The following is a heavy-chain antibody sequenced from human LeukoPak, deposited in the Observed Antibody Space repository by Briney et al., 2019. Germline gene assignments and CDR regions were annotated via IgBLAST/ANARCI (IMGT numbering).Heavy chain of an antibody. CDR2: INSDGSSA. J-gene: IGHJ4*02. D-gene: IGHD6-13*01. CDR3: ARGVRIAVADY. Sequence: GGSLRLSCAASGFTFSSYWIHWVRQAPGKGLVWVSHINSDGSSATYADSLKGRFTISRDNAKNSLYLQINSLRVEDTAVYYCARGVRIAVADYWGQGTLVTVSS. V-gene: IGHV3-74*01. CDR1: GFTFSSYW.